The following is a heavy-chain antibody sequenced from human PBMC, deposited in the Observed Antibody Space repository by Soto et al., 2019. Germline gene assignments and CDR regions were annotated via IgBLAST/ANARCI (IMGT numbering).Heavy chain of an antibody. V-gene: IGHV1-18*01. Sequence: QVQLVQSGAEVKKPGGSVKVACKASGYTFTSYGISWVRQAPGQGLEWMGWSSAYNGNTNYAQKLQGRVTMTTDTSTSTAYMELRSLRSDDTAVYYCATLYSGYGQADYWGQGTLVTVSS. CDR3: ATLYSGYGQADY. CDR1: GYTFTSYG. CDR2: SSAYNGNT. D-gene: IGHD5-12*01. J-gene: IGHJ4*02.